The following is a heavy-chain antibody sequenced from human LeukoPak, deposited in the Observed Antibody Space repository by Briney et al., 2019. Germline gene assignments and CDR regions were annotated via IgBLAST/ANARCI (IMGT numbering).Heavy chain of an antibody. Sequence: GGSLILSCAASGFTFNKHAMSRVRQAPGKGLEWVSAISGSGDSTYYADSVKGRFTISRDNSKHTLYLQMNSLRAEDTALYYCAKAYDDYGFDYWGQGTLVTVAS. CDR2: ISGSGDST. CDR1: GFTFNKHA. D-gene: IGHD4-17*01. CDR3: AKAYDDYGFDY. J-gene: IGHJ4*02. V-gene: IGHV3-23*01.